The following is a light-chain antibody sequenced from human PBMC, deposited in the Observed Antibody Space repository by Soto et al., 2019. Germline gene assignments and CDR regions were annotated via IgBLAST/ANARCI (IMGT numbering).Light chain of an antibody. CDR3: QQSTNSLPGIT. CDR2: GTS. V-gene: IGKV3-20*01. J-gene: IGKJ4*01. Sequence: EFVLTQTPGTLSLSPGERATLSCRASQSISSTYLAWYQQKPGQAPRLLIYGTSNRATDIPDRFSGSGSGTDFTLTISRLEPEDFAVYYCQQSTNSLPGITFGGGTKVEIK. CDR1: QSISSTY.